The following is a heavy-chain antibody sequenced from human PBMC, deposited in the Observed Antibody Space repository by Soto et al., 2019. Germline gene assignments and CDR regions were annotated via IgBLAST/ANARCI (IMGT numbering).Heavy chain of an antibody. CDR1: GLSFNDHF. CDR3: ITWISWIGY. J-gene: IGHJ4*02. Sequence: GGSLRLSCAASGLSFNDHFMDWVRQAPGKGLEWVGRTKKKANNYNTEYAASVKGRFIISRDNSKSLLYLQMNSLGTEDTAVYYCITWISWIGYWGQGTPVTVSS. D-gene: IGHD1-1*01. CDR2: TKKKANNYNT. V-gene: IGHV3-72*01.